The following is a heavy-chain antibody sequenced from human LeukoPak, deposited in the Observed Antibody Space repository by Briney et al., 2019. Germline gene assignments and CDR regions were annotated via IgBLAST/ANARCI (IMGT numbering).Heavy chain of an antibody. D-gene: IGHD2-21*01. CDR3: ARDHSVGS. CDR2: IIPILGIA. V-gene: IGHV1-69*04. J-gene: IGHJ4*02. Sequence: SVKVSCKASGGTFSSYAISWVRQAPGQGLEWMGRIIPILGIANYAQKFQGRVTITADKSTSTAYVELSSLRSEDTAVYYCARDHSVGSWGQGTLVTVSS. CDR1: GGTFSSYA.